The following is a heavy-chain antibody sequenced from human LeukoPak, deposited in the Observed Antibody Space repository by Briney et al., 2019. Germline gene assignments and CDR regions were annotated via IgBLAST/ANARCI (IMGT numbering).Heavy chain of an antibody. V-gene: IGHV3-23*01. CDR3: AKDRGPVWGSLDY. CDR2: ISGSGGST. D-gene: IGHD3-16*01. CDR1: GFTFSSYG. J-gene: IGHJ4*02. Sequence: PGGSLRLSCAASGFTFSSYGMSWVRQAPGKGLEWVSAISGSGGSTYYADSVKGRFTISRDNSKNTLYLQMNSLRAEDTAVYYCAKDRGPVWGSLDYWGQGTLVTVSS.